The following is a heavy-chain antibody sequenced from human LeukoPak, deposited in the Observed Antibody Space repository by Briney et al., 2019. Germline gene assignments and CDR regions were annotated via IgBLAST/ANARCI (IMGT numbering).Heavy chain of an antibody. CDR3: ARRKRGEYRRIYYYYMDV. CDR2: IYTSGST. Sequence: SETLSLTCTVSGGSISSYYWSWIRQPPGKGLEWIGYIYTSGSTNYSPSLKSRVTISVDTSKNQFSLKLSSVTAADTAVYYCARRKRGEYRRIYYYYMDVWGKGTTVTVSS. CDR1: GGSISSYY. J-gene: IGHJ6*03. D-gene: IGHD3-16*01. V-gene: IGHV4-4*09.